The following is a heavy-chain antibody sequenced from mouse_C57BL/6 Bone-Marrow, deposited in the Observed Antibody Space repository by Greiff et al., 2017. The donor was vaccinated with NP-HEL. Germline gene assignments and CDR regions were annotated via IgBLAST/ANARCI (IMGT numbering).Heavy chain of an antibody. J-gene: IGHJ3*01. CDR1: GFNIKDDY. CDR3: TSYGNPAWFAY. CDR2: IDPENGDT. Sequence: EVQLQQSGAELVRPGASVKLSCTASGFNIKDDYMHWVKQRPEQGLEWIGWIDPENGDTEYASKFQGKATITADTSSNTAYLQLSSLTSEDTAVYDCTSYGNPAWFAYWGQGTRVTVSA. V-gene: IGHV14-4*01. D-gene: IGHD2-10*02.